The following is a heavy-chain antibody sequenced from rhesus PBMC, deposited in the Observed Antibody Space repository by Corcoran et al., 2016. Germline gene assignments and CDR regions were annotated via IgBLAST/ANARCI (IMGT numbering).Heavy chain of an antibody. J-gene: IGHJ5-1*01. Sequence: QVQLKESGPAVVKPSETLSLPCAVSGGSIRSSNWWSWIRQSPGKGLDWFGGIYGSGGNTEYNPSLNSRVTSSRDTPKNQFALKLSSVTAADTAVYCGARHEDIAAAGRFDVWGPGVLVTVSS. CDR2: IYGSGGNT. V-gene: IGHV4-93*02. CDR3: ARHEDIAAAGRFDV. D-gene: IGHD6-25*01. CDR1: GGSIRSSNW.